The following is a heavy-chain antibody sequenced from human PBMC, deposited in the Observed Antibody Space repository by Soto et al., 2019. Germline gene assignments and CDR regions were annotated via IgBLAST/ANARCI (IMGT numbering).Heavy chain of an antibody. J-gene: IGHJ6*02. Sequence: PGGSLRLSCAASGFTFSSYAMSWVRQAPGKGLEWVSAISGSGGSTYYADSVKGRFTISRDNSKNTLYLQMNSLRAEDTAVYYCAKGKDNWNYEDYYGMDVWGQGTTVTVSS. CDR3: AKGKDNWNYEDYYGMDV. CDR1: GFTFSSYA. CDR2: ISGSGGST. V-gene: IGHV3-23*01. D-gene: IGHD1-7*01.